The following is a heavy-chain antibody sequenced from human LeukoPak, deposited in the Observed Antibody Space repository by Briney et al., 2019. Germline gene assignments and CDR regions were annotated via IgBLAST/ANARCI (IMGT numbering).Heavy chain of an antibody. CDR1: GGSISSSSYY. Sequence: SETLSLTCTVSGGSISSSSYYWGWIRQPPGKGLEWIGSIYYSGSTYYNPSLKSRVTISVDTSKNQFSLKLSSVTAADTAVYYCARVSWNYVDYWGQGTLVTVSS. D-gene: IGHD1-1*01. CDR2: IYYSGST. V-gene: IGHV4-39*07. J-gene: IGHJ4*02. CDR3: ARVSWNYVDY.